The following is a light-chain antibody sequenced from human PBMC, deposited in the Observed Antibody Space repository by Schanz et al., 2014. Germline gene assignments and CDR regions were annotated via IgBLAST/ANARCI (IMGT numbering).Light chain of an antibody. V-gene: IGKV3-20*01. Sequence: EIVLTQSPGTLSLSPGERATLSCRASQSVSSQLAWYQQQPGQAPRLLIYGASSRATGIPDRFSGSGSGTDFTLTISRLEPEDFATYYCQQYYRYPYTFGRGSRLDIK. CDR3: QQYYRYPYT. J-gene: IGKJ2*01. CDR2: GAS. CDR1: QSVSSQ.